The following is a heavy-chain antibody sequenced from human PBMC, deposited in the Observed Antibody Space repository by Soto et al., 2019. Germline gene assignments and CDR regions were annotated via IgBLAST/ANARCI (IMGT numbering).Heavy chain of an antibody. D-gene: IGHD3-16*02. J-gene: IGHJ5*02. Sequence: GASVKVSCKASGSTFTSYGISWVRQAPGQGLEWMGWISAYNGNTNYAQKLQGRVTMTTDTSTSTAYMELRSLRSDDTAVYYCARVVYDYVWGSYRYNWFDPWGQGTLVTVSS. V-gene: IGHV1-18*04. CDR2: ISAYNGNT. CDR3: ARVVYDYVWGSYRYNWFDP. CDR1: GSTFTSYG.